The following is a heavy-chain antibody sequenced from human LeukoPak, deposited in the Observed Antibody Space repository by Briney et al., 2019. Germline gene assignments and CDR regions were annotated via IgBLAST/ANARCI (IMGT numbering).Heavy chain of an antibody. J-gene: IGHJ4*02. D-gene: IGHD3-16*01. CDR2: IKEDGSEK. CDR1: GFSFSSYW. V-gene: IGHV3-7*01. CDR3: ARDGYSFVGYDY. Sequence: PGGSLRLSCAASGFSFSSYWMSWVRQAPGKGLEWVANIKEDGSEKYYVDSVKGRFTISRDNAKNSLYLQMNSVRAEDTAVYYCARDGYSFVGYDYWGQGTLVTVSS.